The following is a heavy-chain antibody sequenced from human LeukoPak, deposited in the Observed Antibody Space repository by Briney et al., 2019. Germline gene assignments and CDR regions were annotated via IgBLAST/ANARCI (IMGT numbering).Heavy chain of an antibody. J-gene: IGHJ4*02. Sequence: SQTLSLTCAISGDSVSSNSAAWNWIRQSPSRGLEWLGRTYYRSKWYNDYAVSVKSRITINPDTSKNQYSLQLNSVTPGDTAVYYCARVRLYSSGWYEGADYWGQGTLVTVSS. CDR2: TYYRSKWYN. CDR1: GDSVSSNSAA. V-gene: IGHV6-1*01. D-gene: IGHD6-19*01. CDR3: ARVRLYSSGWYEGADY.